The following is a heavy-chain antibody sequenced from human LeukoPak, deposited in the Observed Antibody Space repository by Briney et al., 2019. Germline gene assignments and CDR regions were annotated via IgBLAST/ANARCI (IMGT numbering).Heavy chain of an antibody. J-gene: IGHJ5*02. CDR1: GGSFSGYY. V-gene: IGHV4-34*01. CDR3: ARARRRFDP. Sequence: SETLSLTCAVYGGSFSGYYWSWIRQPPGKGLEWIREINHSGSTNYNPSLKSRVTISVDTSKNQFSLKLSSVTAADTAVYYCARARRRFDPWGQGALVTVSS. CDR2: INHSGST.